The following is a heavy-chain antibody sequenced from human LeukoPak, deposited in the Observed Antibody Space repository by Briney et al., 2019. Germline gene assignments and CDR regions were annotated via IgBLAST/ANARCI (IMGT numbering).Heavy chain of an antibody. V-gene: IGHV1-18*01. CDR2: ISAYNGNT. CDR1: GYTFTSYG. D-gene: IGHD6-13*01. CDR3: ARAYSSSWXSRWFDX. Sequence: ASVKVSCKASGYTFTSYGISWVRQAPGLGLEWMGWISAYNGNTNYAQKLQGRVTMTTDTSTSTAYMELRSLRSDDTAVYYCARAYSSSWXSRWFDXWGQGTLVTXSS. J-gene: IGHJ5*02.